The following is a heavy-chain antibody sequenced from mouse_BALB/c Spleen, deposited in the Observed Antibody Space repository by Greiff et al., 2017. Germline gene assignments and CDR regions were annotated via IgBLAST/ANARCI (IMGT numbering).Heavy chain of an antibody. CDR2: ISNGGGST. CDR1: GFTFSSYT. CDR3: ARLTGYFDV. J-gene: IGHJ1*01. V-gene: IGHV5-12-2*01. Sequence: EVKLMESGGGLVQPGGSLKLSCAASGFTFSSYTMSWVRQTPEKRLEWVAYISNGGGSTYYPDTVKGRFTISRDNAKNTLYLQMSSLKSEDTAMYYCARLTGYFDVWGAGTTVTVSS.